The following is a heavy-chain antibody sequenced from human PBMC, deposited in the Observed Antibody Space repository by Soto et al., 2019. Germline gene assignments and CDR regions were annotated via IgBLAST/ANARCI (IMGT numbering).Heavy chain of an antibody. V-gene: IGHV3-30*18. CDR3: AKSAGIAAAGTIYYGMDV. Sequence: GGSLRLSCAASGFTFSSYGMHWVRQAPGKGLEWVAVISYDGSNKYYADSVKGRFTISRDNSKNTLYLQMNSRRAEDTAVYYCAKSAGIAAAGTIYYGMDVWGQGTTVTVSS. CDR2: ISYDGSNK. D-gene: IGHD6-13*01. J-gene: IGHJ6*02. CDR1: GFTFSSYG.